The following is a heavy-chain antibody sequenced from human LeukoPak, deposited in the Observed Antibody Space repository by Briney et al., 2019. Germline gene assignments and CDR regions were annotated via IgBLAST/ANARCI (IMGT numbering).Heavy chain of an antibody. V-gene: IGHV5-51*01. CDR2: IYPGDSDT. J-gene: IGHJ5*02. CDR3: ARAHYYGSGCYSLNWFDP. CDR1: GYSFTSYW. D-gene: IGHD3-10*01. Sequence: GESLKISCKGSGYSFTSYWIGWVRQMPGKGLEWMGIIYPGDSDTRYSLSFQGQVTISADKSIGTAYLQWSSLKASDTAMYYCARAHYYGSGCYSLNWFDPWGQGTLVTVSS.